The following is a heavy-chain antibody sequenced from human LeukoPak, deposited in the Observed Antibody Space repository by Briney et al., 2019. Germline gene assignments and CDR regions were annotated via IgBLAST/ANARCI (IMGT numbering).Heavy chain of an antibody. J-gene: IGHJ4*02. D-gene: IGHD1-26*01. V-gene: IGHV5-51*01. CDR3: ARRSGNFQADYNFDY. Sequence: GESLKITCKGSGYIFTIYWIAWVCQMPGKGLEWMGIIYPGDSDTRYSPSFQGQVTISADKSISTAYLQWSSLKASDTAMYYCARRSGNFQADYNFDYWGQGTLVTVSS. CDR2: IYPGDSDT. CDR1: GYIFTIYW.